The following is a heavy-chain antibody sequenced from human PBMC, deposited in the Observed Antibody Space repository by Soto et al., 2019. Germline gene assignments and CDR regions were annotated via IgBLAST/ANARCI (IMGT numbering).Heavy chain of an antibody. V-gene: IGHV3-30*18. CDR1: GFNFSNYG. D-gene: IGHD6-13*01. CDR3: AKDDGSTWSMFYSYYGVDV. Sequence: GGSLILSCAASGFNFSNYGVHWVRQAPGKGLEWVAVISYDGSSKDYADSVKGRFTISRDNSKNTLYLQMNSLRIEDTAVYYCAKDDGSTWSMFYSYYGVDVWGQGTTVTVSS. J-gene: IGHJ6*02. CDR2: ISYDGSSK.